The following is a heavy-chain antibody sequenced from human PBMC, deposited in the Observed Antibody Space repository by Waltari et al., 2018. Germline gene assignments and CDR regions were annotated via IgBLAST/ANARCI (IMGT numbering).Heavy chain of an antibody. CDR2: INGVSGKL. CDR1: GHTLSSYP. V-gene: IGHV1-3*01. Sequence: QAQLAQSGAEVKKPGASVKVCCKAAGHTLSSYPIHWVRQAPGQRLEFIGWINGVSGKLNYSLPCQGRLTMTMDTSATTGYIDLSSLRSGDTAMYYCARGEHGCFDYWGQGTLVTVSS. J-gene: IGHJ4*02. D-gene: IGHD3-16*01. CDR3: ARGEHGCFDY.